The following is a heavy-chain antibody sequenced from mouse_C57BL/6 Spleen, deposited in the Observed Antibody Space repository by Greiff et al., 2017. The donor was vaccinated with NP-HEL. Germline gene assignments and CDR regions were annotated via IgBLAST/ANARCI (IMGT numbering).Heavy chain of an antibody. CDR2: ISYDGSN. Sequence: EVKLMESGPGLVKPSQSLSLTCSVTGYSITSGYYWNWIRQFPGNKLEWMGYISYDGSNNYNPSLKNRISITRDTSKNQFFLKLNSVTTEDTATYYCARSSYWFAYWGQGTLVTVSA. V-gene: IGHV3-6*01. J-gene: IGHJ3*01. CDR3: ARSSYWFAY. CDR1: GYSITSGYY. D-gene: IGHD1-1*01.